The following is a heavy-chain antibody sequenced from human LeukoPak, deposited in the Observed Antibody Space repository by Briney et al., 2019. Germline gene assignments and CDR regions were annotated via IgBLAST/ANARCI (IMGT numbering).Heavy chain of an antibody. D-gene: IGHD2-15*01. Sequence: GSLRLSCAASGFTFSSYSMNWVRQPPGKGLEWIGSIYYSGSTYYNPSLKSRVTISVDTSKNQFSLKLSSVTAAVTAVYYCARDPAHSNYYYYYMDVWGKGTTVTVSS. J-gene: IGHJ6*03. CDR2: IYYSGST. CDR3: ARDPAHSNYYYYYMDV. CDR1: GFTFSSYS. V-gene: IGHV4-39*07.